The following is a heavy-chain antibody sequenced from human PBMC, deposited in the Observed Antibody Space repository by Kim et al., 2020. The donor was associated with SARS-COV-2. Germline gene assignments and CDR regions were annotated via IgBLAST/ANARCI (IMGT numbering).Heavy chain of an antibody. CDR2: ISSSGTTI. Sequence: GGSLRLSCAASGFSFSSYEMNWVRQAPGKGLEWVSYISSSGTTIYYADSVKGRFTIPRDKARNLLYLQMNSLRAEDTAVYYCARGRVTMVRGINLYYGM. CDR3: ARGRVTMVRGINLYYGM. J-gene: IGHJ6*01. CDR1: GFSFSSYE. V-gene: IGHV3-48*03. D-gene: IGHD3-10*01.